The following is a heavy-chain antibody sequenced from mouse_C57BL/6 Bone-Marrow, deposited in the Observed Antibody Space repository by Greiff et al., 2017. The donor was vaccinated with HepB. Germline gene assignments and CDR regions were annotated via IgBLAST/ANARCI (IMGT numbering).Heavy chain of an antibody. CDR1: GYTFTSYW. D-gene: IGHD2-10*01. V-gene: IGHV1-64*01. CDR2: IHPNSGST. J-gene: IGHJ1*03. Sequence: QVQLQQPGAELVKPGASVKLSCKASGYTFTSYWMHWVKQRPGQGLEWIGMIHPNSGSTNYNEKFKSNATLTVDQSSSTAYMQLRRLTSEDFAVYYCASLLLSVWGTGTTVTVSS. CDR3: ASLLLSV.